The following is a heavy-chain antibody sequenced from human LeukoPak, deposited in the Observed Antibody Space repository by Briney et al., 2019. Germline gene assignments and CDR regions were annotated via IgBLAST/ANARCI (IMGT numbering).Heavy chain of an antibody. CDR3: ARDKARPSSTPVGW. D-gene: IGHD2-2*01. J-gene: IGHJ4*02. CDR1: GYTFTSYD. CDR2: MNPNSGNT. V-gene: IGHV1-8*01. Sequence: ASVKVSCKASGYTFTSYDINWVRQATGQGLEWMGWMNPNSGNTDYAQKFQGRVTMTRDTSISTAYMELSRLRSDDTAVYYCARDKARPSSTPVGWWGQGTLVTVSS.